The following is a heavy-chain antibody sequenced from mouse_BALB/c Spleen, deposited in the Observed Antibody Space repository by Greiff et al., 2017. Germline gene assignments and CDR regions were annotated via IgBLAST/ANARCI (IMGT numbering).Heavy chain of an antibody. CDR3: SSRQLGQAMDY. J-gene: IGHJ4*01. Sequence: EVKLMESGGGLVQPGGSRKLSCAASGFTFSSYGMYWVRQAPEKGLEWVAYISSGSSYIYYADTVKGRFTISRDNTKNTLFLQMTSLRSEGTAMYYCSSRQLGQAMDYWGQGTSVTVSS. V-gene: IGHV5-17*02. D-gene: IGHD4-1*02. CDR1: GFTFSSYG. CDR2: ISSGSSYI.